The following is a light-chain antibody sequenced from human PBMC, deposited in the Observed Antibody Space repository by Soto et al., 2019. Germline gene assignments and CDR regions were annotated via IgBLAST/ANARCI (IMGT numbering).Light chain of an antibody. V-gene: IGKV3-11*01. CDR3: QQRSSWPRV. Sequence: EIVLTQSPATLSLSPGEIATLSCRASQSVTTYLVWYQQKPGQAPRLLIYDASKRAIGIPDRFSGSGSGTDFTLTISSLEPEDFAVYYCQQRSSWPRVFGGGTKVEIK. J-gene: IGKJ4*01. CDR1: QSVTTY. CDR2: DAS.